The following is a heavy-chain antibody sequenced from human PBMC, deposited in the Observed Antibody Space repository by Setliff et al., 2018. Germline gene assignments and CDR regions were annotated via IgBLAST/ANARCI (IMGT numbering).Heavy chain of an antibody. CDR1: GGSISSGYY. J-gene: IGHJ4*02. CDR2: IYTSGST. V-gene: IGHV4-61*02. D-gene: IGHD3-22*01. Sequence: SETLSLTCTVSGGSISSGYYWGWIRQPAGKGLEWIGRIYTSGSTNYNPSLKSRVTISVDTSKNQFSLKLSSVTAADTAVYYCARGPVMIVATGYFDYWGQGTLVTVSS. CDR3: ARGPVMIVATGYFDY.